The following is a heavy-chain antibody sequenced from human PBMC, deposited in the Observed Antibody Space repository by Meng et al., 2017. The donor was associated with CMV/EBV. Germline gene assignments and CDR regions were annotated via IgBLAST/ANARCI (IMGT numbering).Heavy chain of an antibody. CDR2: IPYDGSNK. J-gene: IGHJ5*02. Sequence: GESLKISCAASGFTFSSYAMHWVRQAPGKGLEWVAVIPYDGSNKYYADSVKGRFTISRDNSKNTLYLQMNSLRAEDTAVYYCARDLCRYCSSAPIDPWGPGTLVTVSS. CDR1: GFTFSSYA. V-gene: IGHV3-30-3*01. CDR3: ARDLCRYCSSAPIDP. D-gene: IGHD2-2*01.